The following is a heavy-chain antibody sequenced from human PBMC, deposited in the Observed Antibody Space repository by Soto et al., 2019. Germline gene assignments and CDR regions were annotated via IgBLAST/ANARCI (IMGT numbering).Heavy chain of an antibody. V-gene: IGHV3-23*01. CDR3: AKGARSSGWY. CDR1: ELTVSTYC. D-gene: IGHD6-19*01. J-gene: IGHJ4*02. CDR2: ISCSGGTT. Sequence: GGSRRLSKTASELTVSTYCMSLVRQAPGKGLEWVSAISCSGGTTYYADSVKGRFTISRDNSKNTLYLQMNSLRTEDTAVYYCAKGARSSGWYWGQGTLVTVSS.